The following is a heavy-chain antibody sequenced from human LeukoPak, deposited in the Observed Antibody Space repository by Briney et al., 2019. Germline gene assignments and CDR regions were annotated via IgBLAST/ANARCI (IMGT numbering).Heavy chain of an antibody. CDR1: GFTFSSFG. D-gene: IGHD3-9*01. CDR2: IRFDGSNK. Sequence: PGGSLRLSCGASGFTFSSFGMHWVRQAPGKGLEWVAFIRFDGSNKYYADSVKGRFTISRDNSKNTLFLQVNSLRAEDTAVYYCARWMTGFGYWGQGTLVTVSS. CDR3: ARWMTGFGY. V-gene: IGHV3-30*02. J-gene: IGHJ4*02.